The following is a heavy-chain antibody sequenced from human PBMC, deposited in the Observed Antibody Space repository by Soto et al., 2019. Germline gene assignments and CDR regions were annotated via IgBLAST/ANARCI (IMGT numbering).Heavy chain of an antibody. J-gene: IGHJ4*02. D-gene: IGHD6-19*01. CDR1: GFTFTSYG. CDR2: VSAHNGYT. Sequence: QVQLVQSGPDVKKPGASVKVSCNSSGFTFTSYGFSWVRQAPGEGLEWMGWVSAHNGYTTYAQKFLGRVTMTTDPSTNTVYMELRSLTSYDTAVYYCARAGPSGAVALCDSWGQGTLITVSS. CDR3: ARAGPSGAVALCDS. V-gene: IGHV1-18*01.